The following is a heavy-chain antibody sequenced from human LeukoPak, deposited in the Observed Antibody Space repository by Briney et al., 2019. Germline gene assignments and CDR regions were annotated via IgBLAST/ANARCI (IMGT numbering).Heavy chain of an antibody. CDR3: ARLRFVVVPAAADY. CDR2: SYHSGST. D-gene: IGHD2-2*01. J-gene: IGHJ4*02. CDR1: GYSISSGYY. Sequence: SETLSLTCAVSGYSISSGYYWGCLRPPPGKGLERLGNSYHSGSTYYDPSLKSRVTIPVDKSNNHVSLKLSSVTAADTAVYYCARLRFVVVPAAADYWGQGTLVTVSS. V-gene: IGHV4-38-2*01.